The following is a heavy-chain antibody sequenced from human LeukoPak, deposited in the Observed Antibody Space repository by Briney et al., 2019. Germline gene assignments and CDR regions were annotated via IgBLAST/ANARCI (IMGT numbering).Heavy chain of an antibody. CDR3: ARRRIVGSTDDAFDI. Sequence: PGRSLRLSCAASGFTFSSYAMHWVRQAPGKGLEWVAVISYDGSNKYYADSVKGRFTISRDNSNNTLYLQMNSLRADDTAIYYCARRRIVGSTDDAFDIWGQGTMVTLSS. CDR1: GFTFSSYA. J-gene: IGHJ3*02. V-gene: IGHV3-30*04. D-gene: IGHD1-26*01. CDR2: ISYDGSNK.